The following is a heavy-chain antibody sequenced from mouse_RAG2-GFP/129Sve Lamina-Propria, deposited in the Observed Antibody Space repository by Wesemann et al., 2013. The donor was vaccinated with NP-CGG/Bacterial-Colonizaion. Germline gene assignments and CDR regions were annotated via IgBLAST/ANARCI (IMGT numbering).Heavy chain of an antibody. V-gene: IGHV5-9*01. CDR3: ARHYGSSYFDY. D-gene: IGHD1-1*01. CDR1: GFTFSSYT. Sequence: VVLVESGGGLVKPGGSLKLSCAASGFTFSSYTMSWVRQTPEKRLEWVATISGGGGNTYYPDSVKGRFTISRDNAKNTLYLQMSSLRSEDTALYYCARHYGSSYFDYWGQGTTLTVSS. CDR2: ISGGGGNT. J-gene: IGHJ2*01.